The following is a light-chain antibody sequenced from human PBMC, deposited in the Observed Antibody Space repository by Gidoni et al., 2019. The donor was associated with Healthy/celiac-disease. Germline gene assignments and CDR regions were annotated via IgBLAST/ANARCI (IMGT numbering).Light chain of an antibody. CDR2: DAS. V-gene: IGKV1-33*01. Sequence: DIQMTQSQSSLSASVGDRVTITFQASQDISNYLNWYQQKPGKAPKLLIYDASNLETGVPSRFSGSGSGTDFTFTISSLQPEDIATYYCQQYDNLPFTFGPGTKVDIK. CDR3: QQYDNLPFT. J-gene: IGKJ3*01. CDR1: QDISNY.